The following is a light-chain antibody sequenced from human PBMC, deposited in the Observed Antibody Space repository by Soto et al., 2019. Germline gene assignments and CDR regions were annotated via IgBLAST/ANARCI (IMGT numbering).Light chain of an antibody. CDR2: LSSDGSH. V-gene: IGLV4-69*01. Sequence: QSVLTQSPSASASLGASVKLTCTPSSGHSSYAIAWHQQQPEKGPRYLMKLSSDGSHSKGDGIPDRFSGSSSGAERYLTISSLQSEDEADYYCQTWDIGARVVFGGGTKLTVL. CDR3: QTWDIGARVV. J-gene: IGLJ2*01. CDR1: SGHSSYA.